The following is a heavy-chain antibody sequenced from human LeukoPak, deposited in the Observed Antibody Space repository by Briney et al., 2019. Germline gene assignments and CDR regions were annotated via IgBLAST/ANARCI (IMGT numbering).Heavy chain of an antibody. CDR1: GYTFTSYD. Sequence: ASVKVTCKASGYTFTSYDIKWVRQATGQGLEWMGWMNPNSGNTGYAQKFQGRVTMTRNTSISTAYMELSSLRSEDTAVYYCARTFPSRVFYYYYYMDVWGKGTTVTVSS. CDR3: ARTFPSRVFYYYYYMDV. J-gene: IGHJ6*03. V-gene: IGHV1-8*01. CDR2: MNPNSGNT. D-gene: IGHD3-16*01.